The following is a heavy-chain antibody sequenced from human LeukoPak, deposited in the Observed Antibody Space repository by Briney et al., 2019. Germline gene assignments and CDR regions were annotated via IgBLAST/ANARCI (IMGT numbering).Heavy chain of an antibody. Sequence: ASVKVSCKASGYSFTSYGISWVRQAPGQGLEWMGWINTNTGNPTYAQGFTGRFVFSLDTSVSTAYLQISSLKAEDTAVYYCARVLKYSSLEYYFDYWGQGTLVTVSS. CDR3: ARVLKYSSLEYYFDY. V-gene: IGHV7-4-1*02. CDR2: INTNTGNP. J-gene: IGHJ4*02. CDR1: GYSFTSYG. D-gene: IGHD6-6*01.